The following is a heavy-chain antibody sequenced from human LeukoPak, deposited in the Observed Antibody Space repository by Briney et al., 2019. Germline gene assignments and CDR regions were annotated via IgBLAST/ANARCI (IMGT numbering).Heavy chain of an antibody. CDR3: AKDLRLSVGTSPFDY. J-gene: IGHJ4*02. D-gene: IGHD4-23*01. CDR2: ISGSGGST. V-gene: IGHV3-23*01. CDR1: GFTFSSYG. Sequence: GGPLRLSCAASGFTFSSYGMSWVRQAPGKGLEWVSAISGSGGSTYYADSVKGRFTISRDNSKNTLYLQMNSLRADDTALYYCAKDLRLSVGTSPFDYWGQGTLVTVSS.